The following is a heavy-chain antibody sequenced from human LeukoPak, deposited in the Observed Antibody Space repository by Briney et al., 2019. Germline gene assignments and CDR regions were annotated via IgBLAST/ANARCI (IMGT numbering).Heavy chain of an antibody. CDR2: MNPNSGNT. CDR3: ARGNLRRFLEWLSDEVDY. Sequence: GASVKVSCMASGYTFNTYDISWVRQATGQGLEWMGRMNPNSGNTDYAQKFQGRVTITRDTSITTAYMELSSPRPEDTAVYYCARGNLRRFLEWLSDEVDYWGQGTLVTVSS. V-gene: IGHV1-8*03. D-gene: IGHD3-3*01. J-gene: IGHJ4*02. CDR1: GYTFNTYD.